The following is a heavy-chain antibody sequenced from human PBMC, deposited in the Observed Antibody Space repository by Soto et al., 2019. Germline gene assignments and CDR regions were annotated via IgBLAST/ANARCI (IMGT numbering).Heavy chain of an antibody. CDR2: MNHSGST. CDR1: GRSFSCYY. V-gene: IGHV4-34*01. Sequence: ETLSLSCAVYGRSFSCYYWRCIRQPPGKGLEWIGEMNHSGSTNYNPSLKSRVTISVDTSKNQFSLKLSSVTAADTAVYYSARGSFYDYVWGSYHYYYGMDVWGQGTTVTVSS. CDR3: ARGSFYDYVWGSYHYYYGMDV. D-gene: IGHD3-16*02. J-gene: IGHJ6*02.